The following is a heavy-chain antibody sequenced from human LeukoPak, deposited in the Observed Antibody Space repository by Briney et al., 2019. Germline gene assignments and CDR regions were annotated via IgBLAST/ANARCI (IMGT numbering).Heavy chain of an antibody. CDR3: AKEEREAKSMRVYLDY. D-gene: IGHD1-1*01. CDR2: ISYDGSNK. Sequence: PGRSLRLSCAASGFTFSSYGMHWVRQAPGKGLEWVAVISYDGSNKYYADSVKGRFTISRDNSKNTLYLQMNSLRAEDTAVYYCAKEEREAKSMRVYLDYWGQGTLVTVSS. J-gene: IGHJ4*02. CDR1: GFTFSSYG. V-gene: IGHV3-30*18.